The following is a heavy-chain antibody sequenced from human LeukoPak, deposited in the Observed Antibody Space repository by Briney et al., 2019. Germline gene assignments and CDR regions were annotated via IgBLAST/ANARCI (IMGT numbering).Heavy chain of an antibody. CDR2: IYYSGST. CDR3: ARVPTHYYYGMDA. V-gene: IGHV4-59*01. J-gene: IGHJ6*02. Sequence: SETLSLTCTVSGGSISSYYWSWIRQPPGKGLEWIGYIYYSGSTNYNPSLKSRATISVDTSKNQFSLKLSSVTAADTAVYYCARVPTHYYYGMDAWGQGTTVTVSS. CDR1: GGSISSYY. D-gene: IGHD4-17*01.